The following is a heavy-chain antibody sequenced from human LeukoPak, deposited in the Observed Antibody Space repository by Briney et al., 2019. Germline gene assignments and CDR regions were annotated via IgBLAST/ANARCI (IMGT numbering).Heavy chain of an antibody. V-gene: IGHV1-69*13. D-gene: IGHD3-3*01. CDR1: GGTFSSYA. CDR3: ARITIFGVGPDWYFDL. J-gene: IGHJ2*01. Sequence: SVKVSCKASGGTFSSYAISWVRQAPGQGLEWMGGIIPIFGTANYAQKFQGRVTITADESTSTAYMELSSLRSEDTAMYYCARITIFGVGPDWYFDLWGRGTLVTVSS. CDR2: IIPIFGTA.